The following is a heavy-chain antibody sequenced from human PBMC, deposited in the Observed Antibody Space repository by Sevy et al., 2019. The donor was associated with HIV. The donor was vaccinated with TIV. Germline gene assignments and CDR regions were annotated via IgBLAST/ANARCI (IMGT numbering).Heavy chain of an antibody. Sequence: GGSLRLSCAASGFTFSDYYMSWIRQAPGKGLEWVSYISSSGSTIYYADSVKGQFTISRDNAKNSLYLQMNSLRAEDTAVYYCASSPPGGSLDYWGQGTLVTVSS. CDR1: GFTFSDYY. CDR3: ASSPPGGSLDY. D-gene: IGHD2-15*01. J-gene: IGHJ4*02. V-gene: IGHV3-11*01. CDR2: ISSSGSTI.